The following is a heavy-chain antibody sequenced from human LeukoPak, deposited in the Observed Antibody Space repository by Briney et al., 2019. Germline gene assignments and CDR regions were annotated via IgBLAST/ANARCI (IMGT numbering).Heavy chain of an antibody. J-gene: IGHJ3*01. D-gene: IGHD5-18*01. Sequence: GGSLRLSYAASGFTFDDYGMTWVRQAPGKGLEWVSGINWNGASSAYADSVKGRFTISRDNAKNSLYLQMSSLRAEDTALYHCARVDTALGLLNAFDVWGQGTLVTVSS. CDR2: INWNGASS. V-gene: IGHV3-20*01. CDR3: ARVDTALGLLNAFDV. CDR1: GFTFDDYG.